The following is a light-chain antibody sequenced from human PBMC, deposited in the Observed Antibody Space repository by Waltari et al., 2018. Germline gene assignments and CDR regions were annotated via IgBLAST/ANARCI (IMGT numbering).Light chain of an antibody. V-gene: IGKV2-30*01. J-gene: IGKJ1*01. CDR1: QSLGSSDGHAY. CDR3: MQATHWPWT. CDR2: KVS. Sequence: GVMTQSPISLSVPLGRPASISCRSSQSLGSSDGHAYLSWFHQRPGQSPRRLFYKVSDRDSGVPDRFSGSGSGTDFTLKISRVEAEDVGLYYCMQATHWPWTFGQGTKVEVK.